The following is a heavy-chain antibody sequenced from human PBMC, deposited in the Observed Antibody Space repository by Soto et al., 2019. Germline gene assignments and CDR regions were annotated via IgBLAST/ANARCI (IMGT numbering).Heavy chain of an antibody. CDR3: ASAYYYDSSGRRRGYYFDY. D-gene: IGHD3-22*01. CDR1: GGTFSSYA. J-gene: IGHJ4*02. CDR2: IIPIFGTA. V-gene: IGHV1-69*13. Sequence: SVKVSCKASGGTFSSYAISWVRQAPGQGLEWMGGIIPIFGTANYAQKFQGRVTITADESTSTAYMELSSLRSEDTAVYYCASAYYYDSSGRRRGYYFDYWGQGTLVTVS.